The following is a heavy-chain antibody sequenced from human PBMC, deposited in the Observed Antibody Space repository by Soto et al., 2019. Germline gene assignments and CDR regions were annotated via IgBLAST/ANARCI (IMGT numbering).Heavy chain of an antibody. Sequence: QVQLVQSGTEVRKPGSSVKVSCKSSGGSFSDDAISWVRQAPGQGLEWMGGFIPISGTAKYAQKFQGRFTITADEATSTATRAFISLRFEDTAVYLCARDSPYRSPCHAFDSWGQGTMVIVSS. J-gene: IGHJ3*02. V-gene: IGHV1-69*01. D-gene: IGHD6-19*01. CDR3: ARDSPYRSPCHAFDS. CDR2: FIPISGTA. CDR1: GGSFSDDA.